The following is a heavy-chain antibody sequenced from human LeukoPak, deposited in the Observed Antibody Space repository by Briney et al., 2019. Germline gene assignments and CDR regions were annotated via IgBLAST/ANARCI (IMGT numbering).Heavy chain of an antibody. CDR3: ARSLSGSYSPYYYYYYMDV. CDR2: ISDSGGST. Sequence: PGGSLRLSCAVSGITLSNYGMSWVRQAPGKGLEWVAGISDSGGSTNYADSVKGRFTISRDNPKNTLYLQMNSLRAEDTAVYYCARSLSGSYSPYYYYYYMDVWGKGTTVTVSS. CDR1: GITLSNYG. J-gene: IGHJ6*03. D-gene: IGHD1-26*01. V-gene: IGHV3-23*01.